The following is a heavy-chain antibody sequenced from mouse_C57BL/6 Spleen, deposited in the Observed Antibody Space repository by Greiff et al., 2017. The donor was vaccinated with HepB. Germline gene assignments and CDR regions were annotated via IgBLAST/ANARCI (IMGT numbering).Heavy chain of an antibody. CDR3: ARLNYYHFDY. D-gene: IGHD1-1*02. Sequence: QVHVKQSGAELVRPGTSVKMSCKASGYTFTNYWIGWAKQRPGHGLEWIGDIYPGGGYTNYNEKFKGKATLTADKSSSTAYMQFSSLTSEDSAIYYCARLNYYHFDYWGQGTTLTVSS. J-gene: IGHJ2*01. CDR2: IYPGGGYT. CDR1: GYTFTNYW. V-gene: IGHV1-63*01.